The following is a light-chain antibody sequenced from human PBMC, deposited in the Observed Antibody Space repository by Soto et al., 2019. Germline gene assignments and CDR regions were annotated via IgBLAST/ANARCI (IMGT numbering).Light chain of an antibody. V-gene: IGKV3-11*01. Sequence: ERVMTQSQATLSLSPGERATLSCRASQSVSSYLAWYQQKPGQAPRLLIYDASNRATGIPARFSGSGSGTDFTLTISSLEPEDFAVYYCQQRSNWPTTFGQGTRLEIK. J-gene: IGKJ5*01. CDR1: QSVSSY. CDR2: DAS. CDR3: QQRSNWPTT.